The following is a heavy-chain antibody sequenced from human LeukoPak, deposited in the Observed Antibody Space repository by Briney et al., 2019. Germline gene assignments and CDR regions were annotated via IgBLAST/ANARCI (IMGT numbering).Heavy chain of an antibody. D-gene: IGHD3-22*01. CDR2: ISVRSNYR. CDR3: VRLRRNNDRSGYYYYYDY. Sequence: GGSLTLSCAASGYTFSDFSVNWVRQAPGKGLEWVSSISVRSNYRYYADSVRGRFTISRDDARDSLFLQMNSLRAEDTAVYFCVRLRRNNDRSGYYYYYDYWGQGTLVTVSS. CDR1: GYTFSDFS. V-gene: IGHV3-21*01. J-gene: IGHJ4*02.